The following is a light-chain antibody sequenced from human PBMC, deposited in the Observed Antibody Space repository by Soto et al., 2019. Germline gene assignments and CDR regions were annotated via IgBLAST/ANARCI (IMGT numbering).Light chain of an antibody. CDR3: QQRSNWPPIT. CDR2: DSS. Sequence: EIVLTQSPATLSLSPGERATLSCRASQSVSIYLAWYQQKPGQAPRLLIYDSSSRAAGIPARFSARGSGTDFTLFISNLEPEDSAVYYRQQRSNWPPITSGQGTRLESK. J-gene: IGKJ5*01. V-gene: IGKV3-11*01. CDR1: QSVSIY.